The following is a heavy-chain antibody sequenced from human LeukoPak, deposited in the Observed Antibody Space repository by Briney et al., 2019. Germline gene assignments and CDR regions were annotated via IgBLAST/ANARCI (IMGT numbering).Heavy chain of an antibody. D-gene: IGHD3-22*01. J-gene: IGHJ6*02. CDR2: IYSGGST. CDR3: ARDGWITMIVGRPPYYGMDV. Sequence: GGSLRLSCAASGFTVSSNYMSWVRQAPGKGLEWVSVIYSGGSTYYADSVKGRFTISRDNSKNTLYLQMNSLRAEDTAVYYCARDGWITMIVGRPPYYGMDVWGQGTTVTVSS. V-gene: IGHV3-53*01. CDR1: GFTVSSNY.